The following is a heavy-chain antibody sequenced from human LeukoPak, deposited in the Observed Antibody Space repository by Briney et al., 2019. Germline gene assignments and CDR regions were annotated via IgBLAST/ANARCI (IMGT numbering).Heavy chain of an antibody. Sequence: ASVKVSCKVSGYTLTELSMHWVRQASGKGLEWMGGFDPEDGETIYAQKFQGRVTMTEDTSTDTAYMELSSLRSEDTAVYYCAGVVPAAILDHTDKYFQHWGQGTLVTVSS. CDR1: GYTLTELS. CDR3: AGVVPAAILDHTDKYFQH. V-gene: IGHV1-24*01. CDR2: FDPEDGET. D-gene: IGHD2-2*02. J-gene: IGHJ1*01.